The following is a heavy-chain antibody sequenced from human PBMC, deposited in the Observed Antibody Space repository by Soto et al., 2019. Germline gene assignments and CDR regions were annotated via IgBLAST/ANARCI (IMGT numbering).Heavy chain of an antibody. CDR1: GFTFNNYN. CDR2: ISGSSNFI. D-gene: IGHD3-10*01. J-gene: IGHJ4*02. V-gene: IGHV3-21*01. CDR3: ATPMALPGSDY. Sequence: LRLSCAASGFTFNNYNINWVRQAPGKGLEWVSPISGSSNFIYYADSVKGRFTISRDNAKNSLYLQMNSLRVEDTAVYYCATPMALPGSDYWGQGTLVTVSS.